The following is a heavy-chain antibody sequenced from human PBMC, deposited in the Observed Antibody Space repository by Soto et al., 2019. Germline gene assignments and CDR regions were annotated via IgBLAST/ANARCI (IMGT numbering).Heavy chain of an antibody. J-gene: IGHJ6*02. CDR1: GFTFGDYA. D-gene: IGHD4-17*01. Sequence: GGSLRLSCTASGFTFGDYAMSWFRQAPGKGLEWVGFIRSKAYGGTTEYAASVKGRFTISRDDSKSIAYLQMNSLKTEDTAVYYCTRDRPVSYYYYYGMDVWGQGTTVTVSS. CDR3: TRDRPVSYYYYYGMDV. CDR2: IRSKAYGGTT. V-gene: IGHV3-49*03.